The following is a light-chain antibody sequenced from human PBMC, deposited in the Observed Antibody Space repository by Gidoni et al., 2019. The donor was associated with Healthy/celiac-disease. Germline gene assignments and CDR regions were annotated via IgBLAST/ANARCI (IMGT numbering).Light chain of an antibody. J-gene: IGKJ2*01. Sequence: DIVLRQSAGTLSLSSGERATTSSRTSRSVSSSYSSWYQQKPGQAPRLLIYRASSRTTGLPDRISGSGSATDFSLTISRREPEEFAVYYCQQYGSSPRYTFGQGTKLEIK. CDR2: RAS. V-gene: IGKV3-20*01. CDR1: RSVSSSY. CDR3: QQYGSSPRYT.